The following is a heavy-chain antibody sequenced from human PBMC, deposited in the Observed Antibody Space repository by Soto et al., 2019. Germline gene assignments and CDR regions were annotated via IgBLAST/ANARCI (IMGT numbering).Heavy chain of an antibody. CDR3: VRPLPSGRNYGMDV. D-gene: IGHD3-10*01. J-gene: IGHJ6*02. V-gene: IGHV3-53*01. Sequence: EVRLEESGGGLIQPGGSLRLSCTAYGLGVRNNYMSWVRQAPGMGLEWVSVIYNDGTTYYADSVKGRFTLSRDTSKNTLSLQMDSLRAEHTAVYYCVRPLPSGRNYGMDVWGQGTTVTVSS. CDR1: GLGVRNNY. CDR2: IYNDGTT.